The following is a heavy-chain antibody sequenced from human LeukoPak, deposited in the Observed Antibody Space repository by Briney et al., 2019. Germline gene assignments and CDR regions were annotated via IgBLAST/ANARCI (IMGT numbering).Heavy chain of an antibody. V-gene: IGHV3-7*01. CDR3: ARGMTYRGVRDY. Sequence: GGSLRLSCAASGFTFSSYWVSWVRQAPGKGLEWVANIKQDGSEKYYVDSVKGRFTISRDNAKNSLYLQMSSLRAEDTAVYYCARGMTYRGVRDYWGQGTLVTVSS. J-gene: IGHJ4*02. CDR2: IKQDGSEK. D-gene: IGHD3-16*01. CDR1: GFTFSSYW.